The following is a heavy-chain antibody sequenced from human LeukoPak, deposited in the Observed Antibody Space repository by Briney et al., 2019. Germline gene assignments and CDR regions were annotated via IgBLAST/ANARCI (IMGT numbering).Heavy chain of an antibody. V-gene: IGHV3-30*18. D-gene: IGHD6-19*01. J-gene: IGHJ4*02. Sequence: GGSLRPSCAASGFTFSSYGMHWVRQAPGKGLEWVAVISYDGSNKYYADSVKGRFTISRDNSKNTLYLQMNSLRAEDTAVYYCAKDNSPVAGTSCDYWGQGTLVTVSS. CDR2: ISYDGSNK. CDR1: GFTFSSYG. CDR3: AKDNSPVAGTSCDY.